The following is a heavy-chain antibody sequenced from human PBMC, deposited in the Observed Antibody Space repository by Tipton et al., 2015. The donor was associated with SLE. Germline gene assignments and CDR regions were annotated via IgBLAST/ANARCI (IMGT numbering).Heavy chain of an antibody. Sequence: SLRLSCAASGFTLSSYGVNWVRQAPGKGLEWVSYISTTSSFIYYADSVRGRFTVSRDNAKNSLYLQMNSLRAEDTAVYYCVREAGGDDDILTGYDEYFYMDVWGKGTTVTVSS. CDR2: ISTTSSFI. J-gene: IGHJ6*03. CDR3: VREAGGDDDILTGYDEYFYMDV. V-gene: IGHV3-21*01. D-gene: IGHD3-9*01. CDR1: GFTLSSYG.